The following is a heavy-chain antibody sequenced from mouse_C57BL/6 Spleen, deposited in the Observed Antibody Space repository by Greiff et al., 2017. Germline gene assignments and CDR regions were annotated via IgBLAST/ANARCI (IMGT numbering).Heavy chain of an antibody. CDR1: GFAFSSSW. V-gene: IGHV1-82*01. CDR2: IYPGDGGT. Sequence: QVKLQQSGPELVKPGATVKIPCTVSGFAFSSSWMNWVKQRPGKGLEWIGRIYPGDGGTNYNGKFTGKATLTADKSSSTTYMQHSNLTSEDSAVYFCARSGDYYYGSSYEYFDVWGTGTTVTVSS. CDR3: ARSGDYYYGSSYEYFDV. D-gene: IGHD1-1*01. J-gene: IGHJ1*03.